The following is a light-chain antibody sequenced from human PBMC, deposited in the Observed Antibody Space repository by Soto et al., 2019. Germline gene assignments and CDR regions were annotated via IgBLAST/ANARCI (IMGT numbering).Light chain of an antibody. V-gene: IGKV1-8*01. J-gene: IGKJ1*01. CDR1: QGISSY. Sequence: AIRMTQSPSSLSASTGDRVTITCRASQGISSYLAWYQQKPVKAPKLLISAASTLQSGVPSRFSGSGSGTDFTLTISCLQSEDFATYYCQQYYSYPRTFGQGTKVEIK. CDR3: QQYYSYPRT. CDR2: AAS.